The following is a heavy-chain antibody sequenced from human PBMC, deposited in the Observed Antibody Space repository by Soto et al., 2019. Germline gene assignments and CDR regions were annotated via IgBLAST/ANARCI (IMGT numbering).Heavy chain of an antibody. Sequence: QVQLVQSGAEVKKPGSSVKVSCKASGGTFSSYTISWVRQAPGQGLEWMGRIIPILGIANYAQKFQGRVTSTADKSTSTAYMERSRLRSEDTAVYYCARGWDPNDYGGHYYYYYMDVWGKGTTVTVSS. D-gene: IGHD4-17*01. CDR1: GGTFSSYT. J-gene: IGHJ6*03. V-gene: IGHV1-69*02. CDR2: IIPILGIA. CDR3: ARGWDPNDYGGHYYYYYMDV.